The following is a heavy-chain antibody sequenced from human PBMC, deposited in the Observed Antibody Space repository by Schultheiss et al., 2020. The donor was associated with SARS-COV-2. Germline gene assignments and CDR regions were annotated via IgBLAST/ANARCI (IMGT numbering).Heavy chain of an antibody. CDR1: GFTFSGYA. D-gene: IGHD2-8*02. CDR3: ARRSSGGTYYFDC. V-gene: IGHV3-30-3*01. Sequence: GGSLRLSCAASGFTFSGYAMHWVRQAPGKGLVLVAVISYDGTNKYYADTVKGRFFITRDNTKNTLYLDMDSLRAEDMALYYCARRSSGGTYYFDCWGQGTLVTVSS. J-gene: IGHJ4*02. CDR2: ISYDGTNK.